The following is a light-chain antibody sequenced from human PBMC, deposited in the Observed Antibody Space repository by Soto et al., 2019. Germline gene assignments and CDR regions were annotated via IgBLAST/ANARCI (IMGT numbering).Light chain of an antibody. CDR3: QTWGTGTHVV. CDR1: SGHSNFA. V-gene: IGLV4-69*01. CDR2: VNTDGSH. J-gene: IGLJ2*01. Sequence: QAVVTQSPSASASLGASVKLTCTLSSGHSNFAIAWLQQQPDRGPRYLMKVNTDGSHDKGDGIPDRFSGSTSGAERYLTISSLQSEDAADYYCQTWGTGTHVVFGGGTKLTVL.